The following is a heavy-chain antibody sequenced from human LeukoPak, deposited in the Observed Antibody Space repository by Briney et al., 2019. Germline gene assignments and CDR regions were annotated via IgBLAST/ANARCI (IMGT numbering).Heavy chain of an antibody. CDR2: IYTSGST. D-gene: IGHD2-2*01. J-gene: IGHJ4*02. CDR1: GGSISSGSYY. V-gene: IGHV4-61*02. CDR3: ARSTRD. Sequence: PSQTLSLTCTVSGGSISSGSYYWSWIRQPAGKGLEWIGRIYTSGSTNYNPSLKSRVTISVDTSKNQFSLKLSSVTAADTAVYYCARSTRDWGQGTLVTVSS.